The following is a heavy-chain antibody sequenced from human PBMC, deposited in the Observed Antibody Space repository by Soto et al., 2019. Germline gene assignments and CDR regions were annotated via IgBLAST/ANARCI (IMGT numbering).Heavy chain of an antibody. V-gene: IGHV3-30*18. Sequence: GGSLRLSCAASGFTFSSYGMHWVRQAPGKGLEWVAVISYDGSNKYYADSVKGRFTISRDNSKNTLYLQMNSLRAEDTAVYYCAKDHFGEKGGKILRKPYYYYGMDVWGQGTTVTVSS. CDR3: AKDHFGEKGGKILRKPYYYYGMDV. D-gene: IGHD3-16*01. J-gene: IGHJ6*02. CDR1: GFTFSSYG. CDR2: ISYDGSNK.